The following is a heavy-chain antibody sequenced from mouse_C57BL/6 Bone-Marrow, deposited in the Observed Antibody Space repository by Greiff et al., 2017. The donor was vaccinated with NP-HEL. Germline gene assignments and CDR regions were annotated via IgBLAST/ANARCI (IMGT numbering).Heavy chain of an antibody. V-gene: IGHV1-81*01. D-gene: IGHD2-2*01. CDR1: GYTFTSYG. CDR2: IYPRSGNT. Sequence: VQLQQSGAELARPGASVKLSCKASGYTFTSYGISWVKQRTGQGLEWIGEIYPRSGNTYYNEKFKGKATLTADKSSSTAYMELRSLTSEDSAVYFCARWEGKSTMVTSWFAYWGQGTLVTVSA. J-gene: IGHJ3*01. CDR3: ARWEGKSTMVTSWFAY.